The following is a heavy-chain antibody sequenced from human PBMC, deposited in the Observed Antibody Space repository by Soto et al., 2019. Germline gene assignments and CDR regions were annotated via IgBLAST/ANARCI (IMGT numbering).Heavy chain of an antibody. CDR3: AKATVEYSSSWPFDY. V-gene: IGHV3-23*01. J-gene: IGHJ4*02. D-gene: IGHD6-13*01. CDR1: GFTFSSYA. CDR2: ISGSGSSR. Sequence: GGSLRLSCAASGFTFSSYAMSWVRLAPGKGLEWVSAISGSGSSRYHADSVKGRFTISRDNSKNTLYLQVSSLRAEDTAVYYCAKATVEYSSSWPFDYWGQGTLVTVSS.